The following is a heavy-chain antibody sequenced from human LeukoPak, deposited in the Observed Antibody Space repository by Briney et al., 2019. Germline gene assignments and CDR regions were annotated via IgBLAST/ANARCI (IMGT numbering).Heavy chain of an antibody. CDR2: IYYSGST. D-gene: IGHD3-3*01. V-gene: IGHV4-30-4*08. CDR1: GGSISSGDYY. J-gene: IGHJ3*02. CDR3: ARVNFWSGYDHPGDGAFDI. Sequence: PWETLSLTCTVSGGSISSGDYYWSWIRPPPGKGLEWIVYIYYSGSTYYNPSLKSRVTISVDTSKNQFSLKLSSVTAADTAVYYCARVNFWSGYDHPGDGAFDIWGQGTMVTVSS.